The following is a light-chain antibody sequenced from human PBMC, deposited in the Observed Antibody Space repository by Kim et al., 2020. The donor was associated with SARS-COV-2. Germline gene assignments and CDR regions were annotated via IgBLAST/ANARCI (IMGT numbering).Light chain of an antibody. CDR2: GNT. V-gene: IGLV1-40*01. Sequence: RVTISCTGSSCNIGAYYAVHWYQPLPGTAPKLLIHGNTNRPSGVPDRYSGSKSGTSASLDITGLQAEDEAVYYCQSYDRSLSGSVFGGGTQLTVL. J-gene: IGLJ3*02. CDR3: QSYDRSLSGSV. CDR1: SCNIGAYYA.